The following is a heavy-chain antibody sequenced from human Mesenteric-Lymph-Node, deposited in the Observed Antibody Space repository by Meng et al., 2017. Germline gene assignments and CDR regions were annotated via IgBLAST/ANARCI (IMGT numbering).Heavy chain of an antibody. Sequence: QLQLQESGPGLGKPSETLSLTCTVSGGSISSSSYYWGWIRQPPGKGREWIGSIYYSGSTYYNPSLKSRVTISVDTSKNQFSLKLSSVTAADTAVYYCARIAVAGTFDYWGQGTLVTV. D-gene: IGHD6-19*01. V-gene: IGHV4-39*01. CDR1: GGSISSSSYY. CDR3: ARIAVAGTFDY. CDR2: IYYSGST. J-gene: IGHJ4*02.